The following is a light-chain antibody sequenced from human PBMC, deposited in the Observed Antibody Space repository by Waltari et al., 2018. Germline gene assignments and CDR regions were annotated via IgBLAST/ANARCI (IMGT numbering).Light chain of an antibody. CDR1: SSDVGGYKY. V-gene: IGLV2-14*01. CDR3: SSYTSSSSTLEV. J-gene: IGLJ3*02. Sequence: QSALTQPASVSGSPGQSITISCTGTSSDVGGYKYVSWYQQHPGKAPKLMIYEVSNRPSGVSNRFSGSKSGNTASLTISGLQAEDEADYYCSSYTSSSSTLEVFGGGTKLTVL. CDR2: EVS.